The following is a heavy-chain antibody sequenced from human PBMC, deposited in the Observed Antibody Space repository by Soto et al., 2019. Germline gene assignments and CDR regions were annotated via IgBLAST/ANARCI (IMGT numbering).Heavy chain of an antibody. CDR2: TYYRSKWYN. J-gene: IGHJ4*02. V-gene: IGHV6-1*01. CDR3: VRDPEFTHGYDY. Sequence: SQTLSLTCAISGDSVSSNSAAGNWIRQSPSRGLEWLGRTYYRSKWYNDYAVSVQSRIIINPDTSKNQFSLQLSSVTPEDTAVYYCVRDPEFTHGYDYWGQGTLVTVSS. D-gene: IGHD5-18*01. CDR1: GDSVSSNSAA.